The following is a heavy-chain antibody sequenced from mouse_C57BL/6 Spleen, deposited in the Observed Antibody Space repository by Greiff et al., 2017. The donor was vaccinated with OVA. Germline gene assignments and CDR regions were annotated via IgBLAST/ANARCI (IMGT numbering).Heavy chain of an antibody. CDR1: GYTFTDYY. CDR3: ARRYDPVYFDY. CDR2: INPNNGGT. D-gene: IGHD2-14*01. V-gene: IGHV1-26*01. J-gene: IGHJ2*01. Sequence: EVNLVESGPELVKPGASVKISCKASGYTFTDYYMNWVKQSHGKSLEWIGDINPNNGGTSYNQKFKGKATLTVDKSSSTAYMELRSLTSEDSAVYYCARRYDPVYFDYWGQGTTLTVSS.